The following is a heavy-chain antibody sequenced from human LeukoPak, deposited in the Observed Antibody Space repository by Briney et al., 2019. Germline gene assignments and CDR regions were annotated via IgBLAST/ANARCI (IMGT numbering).Heavy chain of an antibody. D-gene: IGHD6-13*01. Sequence: PGGSLRLSCAASGFTFSSYSMNWVRQAPGKGLEWVSSISSSSSYIYYADSVKGRFTISIDNSKNTLYLQVNSLRAEDTAVYYCASGDSSSWYSYHYFDYWGQGTLVTVSS. CDR1: GFTFSSYS. CDR3: ASGDSSSWYSYHYFDY. CDR2: ISSSSSYI. V-gene: IGHV3-21*01. J-gene: IGHJ4*02.